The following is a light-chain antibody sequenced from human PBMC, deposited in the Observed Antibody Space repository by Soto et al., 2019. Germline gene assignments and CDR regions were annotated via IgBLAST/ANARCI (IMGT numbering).Light chain of an antibody. V-gene: IGKV3-20*01. CDR2: GAS. Sequence: IVMTQSPATLSVSPGERATLSCRASQSVSSNLACYQQKPGQAPRLLIYGASNRATGIPDRFSGSGSGTDFTLTISRLEPEDFAVYYCQQYGSSGTFGQGTKVDI. J-gene: IGKJ1*01. CDR1: QSVSSN. CDR3: QQYGSSGT.